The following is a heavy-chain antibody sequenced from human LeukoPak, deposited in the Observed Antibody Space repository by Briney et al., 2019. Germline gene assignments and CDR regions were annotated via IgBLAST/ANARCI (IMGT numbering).Heavy chain of an antibody. D-gene: IGHD4-17*01. V-gene: IGHV3-30*03. CDR3: ARDHYGDYAKDY. J-gene: IGHJ4*02. Sequence: GGSLRLSCAASGITFSSYGMHWVRQAPGKGLEWVAVISFDGSKKYYADSVKGRFTVSRDNSNNTLFLQMNSLRAEDTAVYYCARDHYGDYAKDYWGQGTLVTVSS. CDR1: GITFSSYG. CDR2: ISFDGSKK.